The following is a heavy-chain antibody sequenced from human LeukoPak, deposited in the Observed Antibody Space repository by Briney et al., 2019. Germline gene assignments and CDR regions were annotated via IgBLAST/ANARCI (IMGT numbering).Heavy chain of an antibody. D-gene: IGHD1-26*01. CDR1: GFTFQDYD. J-gene: IGHJ2*01. V-gene: IGHV3-9*03. CDR2: ISWNGGGR. CDR3: ARAANVGEGYFDL. Sequence: GGSLRLSCAVSGFTFQDYDFHWFRQAPGKGLEWVSGISWNGGGRSYADSVKGRFTISRDNAKNSLYLQMDSLRTEDMALYYCARAANVGEGYFDLWGRGTRVSVSS.